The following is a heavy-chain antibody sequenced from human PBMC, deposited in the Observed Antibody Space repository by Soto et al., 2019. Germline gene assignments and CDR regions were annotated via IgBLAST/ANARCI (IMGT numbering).Heavy chain of an antibody. Sequence: GSLRLSCALSGFDSSYYWIQWFRQSPGKGLEWVSRIDPDGTTTNYADSVKGRFSVSRDNAKKTIYLQMNSLTADDTALYYCARGPRPSSAGAGAYWGQGTLVTVSS. J-gene: IGHJ1*01. CDR2: IDPDGTTT. CDR3: ARGPRPSSAGAGAY. CDR1: GFDSSYYW. D-gene: IGHD3-10*01. V-gene: IGHV3-74*01.